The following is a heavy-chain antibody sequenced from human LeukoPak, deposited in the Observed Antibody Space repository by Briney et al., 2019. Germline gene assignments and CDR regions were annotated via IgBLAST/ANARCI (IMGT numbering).Heavy chain of an antibody. CDR1: GGSISSSRHY. Sequence: SETLSLTCTVSGGSISSSRHYWGWIRQPPGKGLEWIGNILYSGSTNFNPSLKSRVTISVDTSKNQFSLKLSSVTAADTADYYCVRRVAGSGYRDSWGQGTLVTVSS. V-gene: IGHV4-39*01. CDR3: VRRVAGSGYRDS. J-gene: IGHJ4*02. CDR2: ILYSGST. D-gene: IGHD3-22*01.